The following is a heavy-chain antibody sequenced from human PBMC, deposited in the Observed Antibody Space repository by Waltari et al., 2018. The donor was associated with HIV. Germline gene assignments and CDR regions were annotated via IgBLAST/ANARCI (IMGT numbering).Heavy chain of an antibody. CDR2: ISSSSSPT. CDR3: ARRIAAGGTQYFEY. J-gene: IGHJ4*02. V-gene: IGHV3-48*02. D-gene: IGHD6-13*01. Sequence: EVQLVESGGNLVQPGGSLRLSCAASGFTFSSYSMNWVRQAPGKGLEWVSYISSSSSPTYYADSGRGRFTISRDNAKNSLYLQMNSLRDEDTAVYYCARRIAAGGTQYFEYWGQGTLVTVSS. CDR1: GFTFSSYS.